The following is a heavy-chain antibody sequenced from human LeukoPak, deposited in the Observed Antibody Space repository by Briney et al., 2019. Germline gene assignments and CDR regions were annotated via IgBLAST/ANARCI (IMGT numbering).Heavy chain of an antibody. CDR2: IYYSGST. CDR3: ARYCSSTSCFFDAFDI. J-gene: IGHJ3*02. D-gene: IGHD2-2*01. Sequence: SQTLSLTCTVSGGSISSSDYYWSWIRQPPGKGLEWIGYIYYSGSTYYHPSLKSRVTISVDTSKNQFSLKLSSVTAADTAVYYCARYCSSTSCFFDAFDIWGQGTVVTVSS. CDR1: GGSISSSDYY. V-gene: IGHV4-30-4*08.